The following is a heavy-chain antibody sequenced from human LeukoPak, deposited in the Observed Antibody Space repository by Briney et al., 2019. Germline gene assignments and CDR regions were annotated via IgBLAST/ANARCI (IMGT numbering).Heavy chain of an antibody. J-gene: IGHJ4*02. CDR3: ARDPTVYSSGWPSPFDY. CDR1: GFTFSSYG. V-gene: IGHV3-33*01. CDR2: IWYDGSNK. D-gene: IGHD6-19*01. Sequence: SGGSLRLSCAASGFTFSSYGMHWVRQAPGKGLEWVAVIWYDGSNKYYADSVKGRFTISRDNSKNTLYLQMNSLRAEDTAVYYCARDPTVYSSGWPSPFDYWGQGTLVTVSS.